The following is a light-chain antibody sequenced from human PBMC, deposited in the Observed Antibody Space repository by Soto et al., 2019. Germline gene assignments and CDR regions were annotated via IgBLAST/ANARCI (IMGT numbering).Light chain of an antibody. Sequence: EIVLTQSPVTLSLSPGERATLSCRASQTVSRMYLSWFQQKPGQAPRLLIHSTSTRATGIPVRFSGSGSGTDFTLTISSLQPEDFAVYFCQQDFNLPRTFAQGTKVDIK. CDR2: STS. J-gene: IGKJ1*01. V-gene: IGKV3D-7*01. CDR1: QTVSRMY. CDR3: QQDFNLPRT.